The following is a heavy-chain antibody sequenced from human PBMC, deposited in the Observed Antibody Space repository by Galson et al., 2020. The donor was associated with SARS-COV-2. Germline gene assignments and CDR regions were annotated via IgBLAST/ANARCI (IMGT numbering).Heavy chain of an antibody. CDR1: GGSISSDNW. D-gene: IGHD7-27*01. V-gene: IGHV4-4*02. CDR2: IYHSGTT. CDR3: SRPKTGAPFDS. J-gene: IGHJ4*02. Sequence: SETLSLTCAVSGGSISSDNWWSWVCQPPGKGLEWIGDIYHSGTTNYNPSLKSRGTISVDKSKNQFSLNLKSVTAADPAVYFCSRPKTGAPFDSWGQGTLVTVS.